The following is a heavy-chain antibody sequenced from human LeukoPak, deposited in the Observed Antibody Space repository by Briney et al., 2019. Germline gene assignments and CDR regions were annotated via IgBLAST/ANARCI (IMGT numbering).Heavy chain of an antibody. V-gene: IGHV4-59*01. D-gene: IGHD5-18*01. CDR3: ARIAPSFGYSYGYYFDY. Sequence: SETLSLTCTVSGGSISSYYWSWIRQPPGKGLEWIGYIYYSGSTNYNPSLESRVTISVDTSKNQFSLKLSSVTAADTAVYYCARIAPSFGYSYGYYFDYWGQGTLVTVSS. CDR1: GGSISSYY. CDR2: IYYSGST. J-gene: IGHJ4*02.